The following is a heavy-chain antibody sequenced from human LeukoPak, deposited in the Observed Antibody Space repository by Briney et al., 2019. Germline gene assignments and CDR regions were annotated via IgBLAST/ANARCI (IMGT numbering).Heavy chain of an antibody. CDR3: AKESGGPGSSYQAFPDY. V-gene: IGHV1-18*01. CDR1: GYTFTSYG. Sequence: GASVKVSCKASGYTFTSYGISWVRQAPGQGLEWMGWISAYNGNTNYAQKLQGRVTMTTDTSTSTAYMELRSLRSDDTAVYYCAKESGGPGSSYQAFPDYWGQGTLVTVSS. D-gene: IGHD1-26*01. J-gene: IGHJ4*02. CDR2: ISAYNGNT.